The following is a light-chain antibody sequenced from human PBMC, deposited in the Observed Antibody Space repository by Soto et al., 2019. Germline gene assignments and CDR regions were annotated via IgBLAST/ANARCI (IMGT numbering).Light chain of an antibody. V-gene: IGKV3-15*01. CDR1: ESLSTY. J-gene: IGKJ2*01. Sequence: EIVMTQSPATLSVSPGERVTLSCRASESLSTYLAWYQQKPGQAPRLLIYGASTKATGIPARFSGSGSATDFTLTISSLHSEDFAVYYCQSYNDWPFTFGQGTKLES. CDR3: QSYNDWPFT. CDR2: GAS.